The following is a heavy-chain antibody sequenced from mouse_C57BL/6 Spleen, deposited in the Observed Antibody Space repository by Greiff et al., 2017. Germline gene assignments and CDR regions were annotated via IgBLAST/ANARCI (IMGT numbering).Heavy chain of an antibody. CDR3: ARASGNSKGGYFEV. Sequence: QVQLQQSGAELVKPGASVKISCKASGYAFSSYWLNWVKQRPGKGLEWIGQIYPGDGDTNYNGKFKGKATLTDDKSSSTAYMQLSSLTSEDSAVYFCARASGNSKGGYFEVWGTGTTVTVAS. J-gene: IGHJ1*03. V-gene: IGHV1-80*01. CDR1: GYAFSSYW. D-gene: IGHD2-5*01. CDR2: IYPGDGDT.